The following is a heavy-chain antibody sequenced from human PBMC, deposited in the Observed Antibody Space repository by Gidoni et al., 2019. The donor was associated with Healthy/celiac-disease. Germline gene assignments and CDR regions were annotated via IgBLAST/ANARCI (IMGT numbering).Heavy chain of an antibody. CDR1: GFTFSSYS. Sequence: EVQLVESGGGLVKPGGSLRPSCAASGFTFSSYSMNWVRQAPGKGLGCVSSISSSSSDIYYADSVKGRFTISRDNAKNSLYLQMNSLRAEDTAVYYCARAGDYYDSSGAIDYWGQGTLVTVSS. CDR3: ARAGDYYDSSGAIDY. J-gene: IGHJ4*02. V-gene: IGHV3-21*01. CDR2: ISSSSSDI. D-gene: IGHD3-22*01.